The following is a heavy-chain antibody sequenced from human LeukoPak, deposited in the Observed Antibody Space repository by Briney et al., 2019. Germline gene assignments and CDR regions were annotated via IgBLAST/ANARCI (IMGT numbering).Heavy chain of an antibody. CDR3: AKDPMSIAAAGTGYYYYYMDV. D-gene: IGHD6-13*01. CDR1: GFTFSSYG. CDR2: IRYDGSNK. J-gene: IGHJ6*03. Sequence: GGSLRLSCAASGFTFSSYGMHWVRQAPGKGLEWAAFIRYDGSNKYYADSVKGRFTISRDNSKNTLYLQMNSLRAEDTAVYYCAKDPMSIAAAGTGYYYYYMDVWGKGTTATVSS. V-gene: IGHV3-30*02.